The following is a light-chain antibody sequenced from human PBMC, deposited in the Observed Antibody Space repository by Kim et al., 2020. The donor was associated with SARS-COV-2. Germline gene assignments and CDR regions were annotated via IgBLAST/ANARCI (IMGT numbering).Light chain of an antibody. Sequence: GASVNHTCTLSSGRSSYAIAWHQQRPEKGPRYLMKLNSDGGHFRGDGIPDRFSGSSSGAARYLTISSLQSEDEADYYCQTWGTGWVFGGGTQLTVL. CDR1: SGRSSYA. CDR3: QTWGTGWV. J-gene: IGLJ3*02. V-gene: IGLV4-69*01. CDR2: LNSDGGH.